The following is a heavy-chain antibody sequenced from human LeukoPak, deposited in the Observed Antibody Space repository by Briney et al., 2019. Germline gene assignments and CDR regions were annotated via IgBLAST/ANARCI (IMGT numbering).Heavy chain of an antibody. V-gene: IGHV1-69*13. D-gene: IGHD3-3*01. J-gene: IGHJ6*02. CDR3: ASMCSSGYYQWQYGMDV. Sequence: SVNVSCKASGYTFTGYYMNWVRQAPGQGIEWMGGIIPIFRTSNYAQKFQGRVTITADESTSTAYMELSSLRSEDTAVYYCASMCSSGYYQWQYGMDVWGQGTTVTVSS. CDR2: IIPIFRTS. CDR1: GYTFTGYY.